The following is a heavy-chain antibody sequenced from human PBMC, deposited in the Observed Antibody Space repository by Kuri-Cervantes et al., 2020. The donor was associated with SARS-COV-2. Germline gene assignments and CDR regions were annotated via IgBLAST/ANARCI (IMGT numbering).Heavy chain of an antibody. CDR2: ISSSSSYI. CDR3: ATQGTIYYYDTL. J-gene: IGHJ4*02. CDR1: GFTFSSYS. V-gene: IGHV3-21*01. D-gene: IGHD3-22*01. Sequence: GGSLRLSCAASGFTFSSYSMNWARQAPGKGLEWVSSISSSSSYIYYADSVKGRFTISRDNAKNSLYLQMNSLRAEDTAVYYCATQGTIYYYDTLWGQGTLVTVSS.